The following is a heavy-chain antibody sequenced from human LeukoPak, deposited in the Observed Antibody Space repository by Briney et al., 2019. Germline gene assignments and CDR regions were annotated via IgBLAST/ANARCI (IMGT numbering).Heavy chain of an antibody. CDR2: MSYDGSNK. CDR1: GFTFSSYA. CDR3: ARDRRGYKWGDSVVLGY. Sequence: GGSLRLSCAASGFTFSSYAMHWARQAPGKGLEWMAVMSYDGSNKYYADSVKGRFTISRDNSKNTLYLQMNSLRAEDTAVYYCARDRRGYKWGDSVVLGYWGQGTLVTVSS. D-gene: IGHD5-24*01. J-gene: IGHJ4*02. V-gene: IGHV3-30-3*01.